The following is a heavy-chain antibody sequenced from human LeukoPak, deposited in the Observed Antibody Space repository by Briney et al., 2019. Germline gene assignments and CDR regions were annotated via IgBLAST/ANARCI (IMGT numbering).Heavy chain of an antibody. D-gene: IGHD6-6*01. V-gene: IGHV3-30*18. CDR2: ISYDGSNK. J-gene: IGHJ4*02. CDR1: GFTFSNYG. CDR3: AKDLSSDGGWYFDY. Sequence: GGSLRLSCAASGFTFSNYGMHWVRQAPGKGLEWVAVISYDGSNKYYADSVKGRFTISRDNSKNTLYLQMNSLRAEDTAVYYCAKDLSSDGGWYFDYWGQGTLVTVSS.